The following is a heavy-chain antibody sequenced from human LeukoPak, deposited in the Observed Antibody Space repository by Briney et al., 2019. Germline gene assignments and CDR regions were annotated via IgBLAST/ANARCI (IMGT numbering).Heavy chain of an antibody. J-gene: IGHJ4*02. CDR1: GYTFTGYY. CDR2: INPNSGGT. CDR3: ARDYYASGAFVGY. D-gene: IGHD3-10*01. Sequence: EASVKVSCKASGYTFTGYYMHWARQAPGQGLEWMGWINPNSGGTNYAQKFQGRVTMTRDTSISTAYMELSRLRSDDTAVYYCARDYYASGAFVGYWGQGTLVTVSS. V-gene: IGHV1-2*02.